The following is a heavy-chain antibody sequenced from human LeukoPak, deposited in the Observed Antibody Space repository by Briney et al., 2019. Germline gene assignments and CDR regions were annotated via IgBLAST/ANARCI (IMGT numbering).Heavy chain of an antibody. CDR2: IPYSGSP. V-gene: IGHV4-39*02. D-gene: IGHD3-16*01. Sequence: PSETLSLTCTVSGGSISSRSHYWGWFRQPPGKGLEWIVSIPYSGSPYDNPSLKRRVTISVDTSKNHFSLKLSSVTAADTAVYYCAKSIGGRPYDSWGQGTLVTVSA. J-gene: IGHJ4*02. CDR1: GGSISSRSHY. CDR3: AKSIGGRPYDS.